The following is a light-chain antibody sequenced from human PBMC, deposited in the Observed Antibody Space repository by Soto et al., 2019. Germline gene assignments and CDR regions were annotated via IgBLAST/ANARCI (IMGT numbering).Light chain of an antibody. J-gene: IGKJ1*01. CDR3: QQYDTYPWT. V-gene: IGKV1D-16*01. CDR1: QGISNW. CDR2: HAS. Sequence: DIQMTQSPSSLSASVGDRVIITCRASQGISNWLAWYQQKPGTAPKVLIYHASNLQSGVPSRFSGSGSGTEFTLTITNLQPDDFATYFCQQYDTYPWTFGLGTKVDIK.